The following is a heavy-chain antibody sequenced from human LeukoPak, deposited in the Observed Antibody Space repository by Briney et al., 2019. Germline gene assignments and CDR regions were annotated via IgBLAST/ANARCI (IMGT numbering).Heavy chain of an antibody. J-gene: IGHJ4*02. CDR1: GFTFSNYG. CDR3: AKEAHPCVSASYDS. Sequence: QSGGSLRLSCAASGFTFSNYGMHWVRQAPGKGLEWVAVISCHGTIKYYGDSVKGRFTISRDDSQTTLYLQMNSLRAEDTAVYYCAKEAHPCVSASYDSWGQGTLVTVSS. CDR2: ISCHGTIK. D-gene: IGHD3-10*01. V-gene: IGHV3-30*18.